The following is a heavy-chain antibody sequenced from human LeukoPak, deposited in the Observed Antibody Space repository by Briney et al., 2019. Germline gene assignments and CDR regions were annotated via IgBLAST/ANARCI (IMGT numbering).Heavy chain of an antibody. CDR1: GYTFTSYG. V-gene: IGHV1-18*01. Sequence: ASVKVSCEASGYTFTSYGISWARQAPGQGLEWMGWISAYNGNTNYAQKLQGRVTMTTDTSTSTAYMELRSLRSDDTAVYYCARDDPNWNYDYWGQGTLVTVSS. J-gene: IGHJ4*02. D-gene: IGHD1-7*01. CDR2: ISAYNGNT. CDR3: ARDDPNWNYDY.